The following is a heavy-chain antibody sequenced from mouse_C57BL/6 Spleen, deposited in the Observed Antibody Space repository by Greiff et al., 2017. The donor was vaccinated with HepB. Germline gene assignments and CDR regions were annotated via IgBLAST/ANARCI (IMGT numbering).Heavy chain of an antibody. V-gene: IGHV5-4*01. D-gene: IGHD4-1*01. CDR1: GFTFSSYA. Sequence: EVQLVESGGGLVKPGGSLKLSCAASGFTFSSYAMSWVRQTPEKRLEWVATISDGGSYTYYPDNVKGRFTISRDNAKNNLYLQMSHLKSEDTAMYYCARDGRANWDVEEGAWFAYWGQGTLVTVSA. CDR2: ISDGGSYT. CDR3: ARDGRANWDVEEGAWFAY. J-gene: IGHJ3*01.